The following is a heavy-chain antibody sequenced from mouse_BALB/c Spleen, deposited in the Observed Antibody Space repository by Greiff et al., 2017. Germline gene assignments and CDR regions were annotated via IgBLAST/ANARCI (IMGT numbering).Heavy chain of an antibody. CDR2: INPDSSTI. V-gene: IGHV4-1*02. D-gene: IGHD2-14*01. Sequence: EVKLVESGGGLVQPGGSLKLSCAASGFDFSRYWMSWVRQAPGKGLEWIGEINPDSSTINYTPSLKDKFIISRDNAKNTLYLQMSKVRSEDTALYYCARDYRYDRAWFAYWGQGTLVTVSA. J-gene: IGHJ3*01. CDR1: GFDFSRYW. CDR3: ARDYRYDRAWFAY.